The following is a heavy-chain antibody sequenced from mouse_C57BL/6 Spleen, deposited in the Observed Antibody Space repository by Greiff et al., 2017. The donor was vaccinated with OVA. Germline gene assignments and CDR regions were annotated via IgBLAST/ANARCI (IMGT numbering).Heavy chain of an antibody. CDR3: ARGGSSGPHYYAMDD. Sequence: VQLQQPGAKLVRPGSSVKLSCKASGYTFTSYWMDWVKQRPGQGLEWIGNIYPSDSETHYNQKFKDKATLTVDKSSSTAYMQLSSLTSEDSAVYYCARGGSSGPHYYAMDDWGQGTSVTVSS. D-gene: IGHD3-2*02. CDR2: IYPSDSET. CDR1: GYTFTSYW. J-gene: IGHJ4*01. V-gene: IGHV1-61*01.